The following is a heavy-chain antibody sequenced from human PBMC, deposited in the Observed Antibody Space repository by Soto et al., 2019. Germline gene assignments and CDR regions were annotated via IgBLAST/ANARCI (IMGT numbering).Heavy chain of an antibody. CDR1: GFPYSVYS. CDR2: VSPGGDTV. J-gene: IGHJ3*01. Sequence: DVQLAESGGGLVQPGGSLRLSCVASGFPYSVYSMDWVRQVPGKGLEWLAYVSPGGDTVHYADSVNGRFFISRDTPRNCGFLQMNSRRHEDTAVYYCVIGSRANCFDRWGPGTVVTVSS. V-gene: IGHV3-48*02. CDR3: VIGSRANCFDR.